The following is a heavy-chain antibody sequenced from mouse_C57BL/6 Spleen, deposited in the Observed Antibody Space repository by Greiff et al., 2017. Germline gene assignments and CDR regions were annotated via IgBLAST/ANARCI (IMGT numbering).Heavy chain of an antibody. J-gene: IGHJ4*01. D-gene: IGHD1-1*01. CDR1: GYTFTSYW. CDR2: INPSNGGT. CDR3: ARGVYDYYAMDY. V-gene: IGHV1-53*01. Sequence: VQLQQSGTELVKPGASVKLSCKASGYTFTSYWMHWVKQRPGQGLEWIGNINPSNGGTNYNEKFKSKATLTVDKSSSTAYMQLSSLTSEDSAVYYCARGVYDYYAMDYWGQGTSVTVSS.